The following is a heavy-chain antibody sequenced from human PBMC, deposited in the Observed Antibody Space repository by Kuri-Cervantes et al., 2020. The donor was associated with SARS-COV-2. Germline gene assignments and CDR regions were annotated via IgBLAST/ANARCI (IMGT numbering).Heavy chain of an antibody. J-gene: IGHJ5*02. Sequence: ASVKVSCKASGYTFTSYGISWVRQAPGQGLEWMGWVSAYNGNTNYAQKLQGRVTMTTDTSTSTAYMELSRLRSDDTAVYYCARELTVTTGTGINWFDPWGQGTLVTVSS. CDR1: GYTFTSYG. D-gene: IGHD4-17*01. CDR3: ARELTVTTGTGINWFDP. V-gene: IGHV1-18*01. CDR2: VSAYNGNT.